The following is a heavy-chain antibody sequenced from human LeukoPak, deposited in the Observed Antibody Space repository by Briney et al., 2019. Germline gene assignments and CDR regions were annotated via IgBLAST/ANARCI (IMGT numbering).Heavy chain of an antibody. CDR2: IYYTGST. CDR3: ARDPTPGMYYFDS. Sequence: SQTLSLTGTVSGDSINTGGYYWNWIRQHPGKGLELIGYIYYTGSTYYYPSLKSRPAISLDTSKNRFSLRLSSVTAADTAVYYCARDPTPGMYYFDSWGQGNLVTVSS. D-gene: IGHD4-11*01. CDR1: GDSINTGGYY. J-gene: IGHJ4*02. V-gene: IGHV4-31*03.